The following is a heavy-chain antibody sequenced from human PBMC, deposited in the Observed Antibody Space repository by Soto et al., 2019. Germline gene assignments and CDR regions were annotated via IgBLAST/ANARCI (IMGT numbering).Heavy chain of an antibody. D-gene: IGHD3-3*01. CDR1: GGSISSGGYY. CDR2: IYYSGST. Sequence: QVQLQESGPGLVKPSQTLSLTCTVSGGSISSGGYYWSWIRQHPGKGLEWIGYIYYSGSTYYNPSPKSRVTISVDPSKNQFSLKLSSVTAADTAVYYFARGLFWSGYYTTSGAFDIWGQGTMVTVSS. CDR3: ARGLFWSGYYTTSGAFDI. V-gene: IGHV4-31*03. J-gene: IGHJ3*02.